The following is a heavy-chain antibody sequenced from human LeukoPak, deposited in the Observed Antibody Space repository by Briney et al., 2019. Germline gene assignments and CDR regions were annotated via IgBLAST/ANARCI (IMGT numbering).Heavy chain of an antibody. CDR2: INHSGST. CDR3: ARRVGPYDY. Sequence: PSETLSLTCAAYGGSFSGYYWSWIRQPPGKGLEWIGEINHSGSTNYNPSLKSRVTISVDTSKNQFSLKLSSVTAADTAVYYCARRVGPYDYWGQGTLVTVSS. D-gene: IGHD1-26*01. CDR1: GGSFSGYY. J-gene: IGHJ4*02. V-gene: IGHV4-34*01.